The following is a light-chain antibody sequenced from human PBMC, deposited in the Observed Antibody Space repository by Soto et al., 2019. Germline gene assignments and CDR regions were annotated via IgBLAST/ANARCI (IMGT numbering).Light chain of an antibody. J-gene: IGKJ1*01. CDR3: QQYNNRPPWT. V-gene: IGKV3-15*01. CDR1: QSVGSN. Sequence: EIVMTQSPATLSASPGERATLSCRASQSVGSNLAWYQQKPGQAPRLLMYGASTRATGVSARFSGSGSGAEFTLTISSLQSEDFAVYYCQQYNNRPPWTFGQGTKVDIE. CDR2: GAS.